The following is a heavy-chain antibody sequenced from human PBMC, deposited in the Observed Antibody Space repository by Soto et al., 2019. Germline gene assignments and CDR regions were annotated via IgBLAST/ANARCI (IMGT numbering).Heavy chain of an antibody. Sequence: QVQLVQSGAEVKKPGSSVKVSCKASGGTFSSYAISWVRQAPGQGLEWMGGIIPIFGTANYAQKFQGRVTITADDSTRTAYMELISLRSEDTALYYCARGKGNYDYVWGSYRYSYYFDYWGHGALVAVSS. CDR3: ARGKGNYDYVWGSYRYSYYFDY. J-gene: IGHJ4*01. CDR1: GGTFSSYA. V-gene: IGHV1-69*01. CDR2: IIPIFGTA. D-gene: IGHD3-16*02.